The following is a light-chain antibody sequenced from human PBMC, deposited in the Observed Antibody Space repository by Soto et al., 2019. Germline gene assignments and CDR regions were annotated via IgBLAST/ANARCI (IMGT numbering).Light chain of an antibody. CDR3: QQSYSSPPT. CDR1: QSISSY. CDR2: AAS. V-gene: IGKV1-39*01. Sequence: EIQMTQSPSSLSASVGDRVAITCRASQSISSYLNWYQQKPGKAPKLLIYAASSLQSGVPSRFSGSGSETDFTLTISSLQPEDFATYYCQQSYSSPPTFGQGTKVDIK. J-gene: IGKJ1*01.